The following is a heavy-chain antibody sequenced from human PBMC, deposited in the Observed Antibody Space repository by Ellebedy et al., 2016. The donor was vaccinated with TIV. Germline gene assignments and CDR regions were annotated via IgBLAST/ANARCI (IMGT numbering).Heavy chain of an antibody. V-gene: IGHV3-23*01. D-gene: IGHD3-9*01. CDR3: AKVGGLRYFDWLFLDV. Sequence: GGSLRLSXAASGFTFSSYAMSWVRQAPGKGLEWVSAISGSGGSTYYADSVKGRFTISRDNSKNTLYLQMNSLRAEDTAVYYCAKVGGLRYFDWLFLDVWGQGTTVTVSS. CDR1: GFTFSSYA. J-gene: IGHJ6*02. CDR2: ISGSGGST.